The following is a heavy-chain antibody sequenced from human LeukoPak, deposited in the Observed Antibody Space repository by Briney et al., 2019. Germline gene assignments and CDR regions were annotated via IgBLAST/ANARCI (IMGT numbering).Heavy chain of an antibody. J-gene: IGHJ4*02. CDR1: GFTFSSYG. V-gene: IGHV3-33*01. CDR2: IWYDGSNK. CDR3: ARSGSSSWYRFVPASFDY. Sequence: GRSLRLSCAASGFTFSSYGMHWVRQAPGKGLEWVAVIWYDGSNKYYADSVKGRFTISRDNSKNTLYLQMNSLRAEDTAVYYCARSGSSSWYRFVPASFDYWGQGTLVTVSS. D-gene: IGHD6-13*01.